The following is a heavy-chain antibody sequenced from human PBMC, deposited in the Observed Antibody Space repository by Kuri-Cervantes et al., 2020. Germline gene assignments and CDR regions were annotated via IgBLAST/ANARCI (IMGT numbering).Heavy chain of an antibody. J-gene: IGHJ4*02. CDR2: TYGDDTT. Sequence: ETLSLTCVASGFPVSDKNVSWVRQAPGKGLEWVSLTYGDDTTYYADSVKGRFTISRDKSRSTVSLQMNSLRAEDTAMYYCARGWLMIWGQGTLVTVSS. CDR1: GFPVSDKN. V-gene: IGHV3-53*01. D-gene: IGHD6-19*01. CDR3: ARGWLMI.